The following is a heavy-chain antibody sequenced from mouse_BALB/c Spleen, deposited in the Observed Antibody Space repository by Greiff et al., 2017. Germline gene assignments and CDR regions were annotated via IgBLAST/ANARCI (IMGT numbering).Heavy chain of an antibody. CDR3: ARDRGDYALAY. J-gene: IGHJ3*01. CDR1: GFTFTDYY. Sequence: EVQGVESGGGLVQPGGSLRLSCATSGFTFTDYYMSWVRQPPGKALEWLGFIRNKANGYTTEYSASVKGRFTISRDNSQSILYLQMNTLRAEDSATYYCARDRGDYALAYWGQGTLVTVSA. CDR2: IRNKANGYTT. D-gene: IGHD2-4*01. V-gene: IGHV7-3*02.